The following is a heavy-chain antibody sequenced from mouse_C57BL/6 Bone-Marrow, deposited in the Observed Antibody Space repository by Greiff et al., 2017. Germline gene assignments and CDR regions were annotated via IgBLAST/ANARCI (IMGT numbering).Heavy chain of an antibody. CDR3: ARNPHYYGSSYGY. D-gene: IGHD1-1*01. J-gene: IGHJ2*01. Sequence: QVQLQQPGAELVKPGASVKLSCKASGYTFTSYWMHWVKQRPGQGLEWIGMIHPNSGSTNYNEKFKSKATLTVDKSSSTAYMQLSSLTSEDSAVYYCARNPHYYGSSYGYWGQGTTLTVSS. V-gene: IGHV1-64*01. CDR2: IHPNSGST. CDR1: GYTFTSYW.